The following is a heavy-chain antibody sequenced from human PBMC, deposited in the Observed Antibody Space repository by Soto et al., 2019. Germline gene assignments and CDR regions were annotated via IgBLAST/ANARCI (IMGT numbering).Heavy chain of an antibody. D-gene: IGHD3-16*01. J-gene: IGHJ4*02. CDR3: ACGLEGEYYFDY. V-gene: IGHV4-30-4*01. Sequence: SETLSLTCTVSGGSISSGDYYWSWIRQPPGEGLEWIGYIYYSGSTYYNPSLKSRVTISVDTSKNQFSLKLSSVTAADTAVYYCACGLEGEYYFDYWGQGTLVTVSS. CDR2: IYYSGST. CDR1: GGSISSGDYY.